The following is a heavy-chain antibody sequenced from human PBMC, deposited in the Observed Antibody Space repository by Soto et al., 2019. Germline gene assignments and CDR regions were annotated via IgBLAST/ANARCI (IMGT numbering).Heavy chain of an antibody. CDR3: ARDQDTMVRGPYGMDV. CDR2: IYYSGST. CDR1: GGSISSGGYY. V-gene: IGHV4-31*03. Sequence: SETLSITCTVSGGSISSGGYYWSWIRQHPGKGLEWIGYIYYSGSTYYNPSLKSRVTISVDTSKNQFSLKLSSVTAADTAVYYCARDQDTMVRGPYGMDVWGQGTTVTVSS. D-gene: IGHD3-10*01. J-gene: IGHJ6*02.